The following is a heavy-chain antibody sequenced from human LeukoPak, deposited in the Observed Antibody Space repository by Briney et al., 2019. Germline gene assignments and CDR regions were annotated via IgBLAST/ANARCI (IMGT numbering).Heavy chain of an antibody. J-gene: IGHJ4*02. Sequence: GGSLRLSCAASGFTFSSYGMHWVRQAPGKGLEWVAVIWYDGSNKYYADSVKGRFTISRDNSKNTLYLQMNSLRAEDTAVYYRAKTGTPEMCSGGSCYQYYFDYWGQGTLVTVSS. CDR3: AKTGTPEMCSGGSCYQYYFDY. V-gene: IGHV3-33*06. D-gene: IGHD2-15*01. CDR1: GFTFSSYG. CDR2: IWYDGSNK.